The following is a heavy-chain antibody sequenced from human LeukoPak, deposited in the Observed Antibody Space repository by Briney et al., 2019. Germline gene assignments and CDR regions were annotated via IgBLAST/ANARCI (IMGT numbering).Heavy chain of an antibody. D-gene: IGHD6-19*01. CDR3: ARDEEDSSGWYKRQRVRWFDP. CDR2: INHSGST. V-gene: IGHV4-39*07. J-gene: IGHJ5*02. Sequence: KTSETLSLTCTVSGGSISSSSYYWSWIRQPPGKGLEWIGEINHSGSTNYNPSLKSRVTISVDTSKNQFSLKLSSVTAADTAVYYCARDEEDSSGWYKRQRVRWFDPWGQGTLVTVSS. CDR1: GGSISSSSYY.